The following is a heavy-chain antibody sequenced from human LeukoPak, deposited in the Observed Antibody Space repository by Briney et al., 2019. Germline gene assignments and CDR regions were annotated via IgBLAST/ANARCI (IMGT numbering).Heavy chain of an antibody. V-gene: IGHV4-34*01. Sequence: SETLSLTCAVYGGSFSGYCWSWIRQPPGKGLEWIGEINHSGSTNYNPSLKSRVTISVDTSKNQFSLKLSSVTAADTAVYYCARGLSDGDYDYYYGMDVWGQGTTVTVSS. CDR1: GGSFSGYC. D-gene: IGHD4-17*01. CDR2: INHSGST. J-gene: IGHJ6*02. CDR3: ARGLSDGDYDYYYGMDV.